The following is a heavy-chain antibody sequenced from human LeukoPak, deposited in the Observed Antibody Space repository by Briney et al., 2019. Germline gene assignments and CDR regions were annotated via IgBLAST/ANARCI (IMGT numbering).Heavy chain of an antibody. J-gene: IGHJ6*03. V-gene: IGHV1-2*02. CDR2: INPNSGGT. D-gene: IGHD3-10*01. CDR1: GYTFTAYY. CDR3: ARVGNYYGSGSPRGYMEV. Sequence: ASVKVSCKASGYTFTAYYMHWVRQAPVQGLEWMGWINPNSGGTNYAQKFQGRVTMTRETYISTGYMELSRLRSDEKAVYYCARVGNYYGSGSPRGYMEVWGKETTVTIS.